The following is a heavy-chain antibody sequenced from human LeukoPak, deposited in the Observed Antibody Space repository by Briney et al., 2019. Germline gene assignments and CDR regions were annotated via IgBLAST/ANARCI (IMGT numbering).Heavy chain of an antibody. J-gene: IGHJ4*02. CDR2: INPNSGGS. CDR3: ARGLAVGTYGLGF. D-gene: IGHD1/OR15-1a*01. CDR1: GYTFTGYH. V-gene: IGHV1-2*06. Sequence: ASVKVSCKASGYTFTGYHMHWVRQAPGQGLEWMGRINPNSGGSDYAQKFQGRVTMTRDTSISTAYMKLISLRSDDTAVYYCARGLAVGTYGLGFWGQGTLVTVSS.